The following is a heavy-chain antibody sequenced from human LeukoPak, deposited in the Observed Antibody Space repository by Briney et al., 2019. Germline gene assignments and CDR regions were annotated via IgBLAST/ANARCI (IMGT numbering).Heavy chain of an antibody. CDR1: GFTFSSYW. Sequence: PGGSLRLSCAASGFTFSSYWMHWVRQAPGKGXXXXXXXXXXXSSTSYADSVKGRFTISRDNAKNTLYLQMNSLGAEDTAVYYCARGNYDILTGYGTAGMDVWGKGTTVTVSS. V-gene: IGHV3-74*01. CDR2: XXXXXSST. J-gene: IGHJ6*04. D-gene: IGHD3-9*01. CDR3: ARGNYDILTGYGTAGMDV.